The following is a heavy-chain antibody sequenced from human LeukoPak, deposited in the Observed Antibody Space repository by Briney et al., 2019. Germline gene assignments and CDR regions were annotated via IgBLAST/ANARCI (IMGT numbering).Heavy chain of an antibody. D-gene: IGHD5-18*01. V-gene: IGHV3-21*01. Sequence: PGGSLRLSCAASGFTFSSYSMNWVRQAPGKGLEWVSSISSSSSYIYYADSVKGRFTISRDNAKNSLYLQMNSLRAEDTAVYYCARERYQLLQGVDTATPGYMDVWGKGTTVTVSS. CDR1: GFTFSSYS. CDR3: ARERYQLLQGVDTATPGYMDV. J-gene: IGHJ6*03. CDR2: ISSSSSYI.